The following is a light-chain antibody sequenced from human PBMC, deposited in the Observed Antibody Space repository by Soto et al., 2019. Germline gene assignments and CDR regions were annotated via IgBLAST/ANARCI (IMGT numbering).Light chain of an antibody. V-gene: IGKV1-12*01. CDR3: QQANSFPPT. J-gene: IGKJ3*01. Sequence: DIQMTQSPSSVSASVGDRVIITCRTSQGVNNWLAWYQEKPGKAPKLLIYATSNLHGGVPSRFSGSGSGTEFTLTISSLQPEDFATYFCQQANSFPPTLGPGTKVDIK. CDR2: ATS. CDR1: QGVNNW.